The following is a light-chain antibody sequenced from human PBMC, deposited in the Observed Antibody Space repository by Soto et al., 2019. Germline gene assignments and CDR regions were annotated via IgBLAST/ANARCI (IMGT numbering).Light chain of an antibody. Sequence: QSALTQPASVSGSPGQSITISCTGTSSDVGSYNLVSWYQQHPGKAPKLMIYEGSKRPSGVSNRVSGSKSGNTASLTISGLQAEEEADYYCCSYAGSSTLYVVFGGGTKLTVL. CDR1: SSDVGSYNL. J-gene: IGLJ2*01. CDR2: EGS. CDR3: CSYAGSSTLYVV. V-gene: IGLV2-23*01.